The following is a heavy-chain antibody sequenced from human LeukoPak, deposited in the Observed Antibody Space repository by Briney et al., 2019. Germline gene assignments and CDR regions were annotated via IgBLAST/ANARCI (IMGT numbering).Heavy chain of an antibody. J-gene: IGHJ6*04. CDR2: INHSGST. CDR3: AAAPRDILSGYYNVYYYYGMDV. CDR1: GGSFSGYY. D-gene: IGHD3-9*01. V-gene: IGHV4-34*01. Sequence: SETLSLTCAVYGGSFSGYYWSWIRQPPGKGLEWIGEINHSGSTNYNPSLKSRVTISVDTSKNQFSLKLSSVTAAETAVYYCAAAPRDILSGYYNVYYYYGMDVWGKGTTVTVSS.